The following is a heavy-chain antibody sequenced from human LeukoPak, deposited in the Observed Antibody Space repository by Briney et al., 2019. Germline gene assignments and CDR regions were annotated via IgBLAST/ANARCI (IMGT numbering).Heavy chain of an antibody. V-gene: IGHV3-23*01. CDR3: AKDFRIGYSAHFDY. J-gene: IGHJ4*02. CDR2: IYENGGTT. D-gene: IGHD2-21*01. Sequence: GGSLRLSCVGSGFTFRSHAMSWVRQATAKGLGFVSGIYENGGTTYYADSVKGRFSISRDNSKNTLYLQMDSLRGEDTAVYYCAKDFRIGYSAHFDYWGQGALVTVSS. CDR1: GFTFRSHA.